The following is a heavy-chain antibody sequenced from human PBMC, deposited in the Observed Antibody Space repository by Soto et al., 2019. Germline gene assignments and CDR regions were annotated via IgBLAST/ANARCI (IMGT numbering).Heavy chain of an antibody. CDR3: ARRLGAVPSQD. J-gene: IGHJ1*01. V-gene: IGHV4-39*01. CDR2: MYYSGST. CDR1: GASISSRSFH. D-gene: IGHD1-26*01. Sequence: SETLSLTCSVSGASISSRSFHWDWIRQAPGKGLEWIGSMYYSGSTYYNPSLESRGTISVDTSKNQFSLKLNSVTAADTAVYYCARRLGAVPSQDWGQGTLVTVSS.